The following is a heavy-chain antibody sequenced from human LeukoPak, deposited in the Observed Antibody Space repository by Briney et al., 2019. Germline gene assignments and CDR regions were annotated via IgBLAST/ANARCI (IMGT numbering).Heavy chain of an antibody. CDR3: ARPPRDLVSAAPFPF. J-gene: IGHJ1*01. CDR1: GYTFSDYY. D-gene: IGHD5/OR15-5a*01. CDR2: VFPRSGDT. Sequence: ASVKVSCKASGYTFSDYYIHWVRQAPGEGLEWVGWVFPRSGDTYYSQRFHGRVAMTTDTSINTAYMELCRLKPDDTGVYFCARPPRDLVSAAPFPFWGQGTLVTVSS. V-gene: IGHV1-2*02.